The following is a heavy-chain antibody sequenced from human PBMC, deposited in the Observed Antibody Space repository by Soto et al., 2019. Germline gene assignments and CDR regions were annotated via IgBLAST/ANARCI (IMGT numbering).Heavy chain of an antibody. D-gene: IGHD3-10*01. J-gene: IGHJ3*02. CDR1: GFTFSSYG. CDR3: ARVMRGDAAAAFDI. Sequence: GGSLRLSCAASGFTFSSYGMHWVRQAPGKGLEWVAVIWYDGSNKYYADSVKGRFTISRDNSKNTLYLQMNSLRAEDTAVYYCARVMRGDAAAAFDIWGQGTMVTVSS. V-gene: IGHV3-33*01. CDR2: IWYDGSNK.